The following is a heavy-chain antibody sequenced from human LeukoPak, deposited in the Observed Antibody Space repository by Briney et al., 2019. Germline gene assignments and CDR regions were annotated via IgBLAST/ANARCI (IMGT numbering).Heavy chain of an antibody. CDR2: FDPEDGET. J-gene: IGHJ4*02. D-gene: IGHD3-3*01. V-gene: IGHV1-24*01. CDR1: GYTLTELS. Sequence: ASVKVSCKVSGYTLTELSMHWVRQAPGKGLEWMGGFDPEDGETIYAQKFQGRVTMTEDTSTDTAYMELSSLRSEDTAVYYCATAPPPVLRFLERLSTFDYWGREPWSPSPQ. CDR3: ATAPPPVLRFLERLSTFDY.